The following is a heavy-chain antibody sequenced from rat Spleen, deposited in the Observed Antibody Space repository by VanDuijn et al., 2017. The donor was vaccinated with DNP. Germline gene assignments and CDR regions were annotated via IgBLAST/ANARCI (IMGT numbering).Heavy chain of an antibody. CDR2: IAEGGST. J-gene: IGHJ3*01. Sequence: QVQLKESGPGLLQPSQTLSLTCTVSGFSLASSGVSWVRQSPGKGLEWIAAIAEGGSTYYNSALKSRLSISRDTSKGQVFLKMNSLQTEDSAIYFCTRLPGYNIYWFAHWGQGTLVTVSS. CDR3: TRLPGYNIYWFAH. CDR1: GFSLASSG. D-gene: IGHD1-4*01. V-gene: IGHV2S12*01.